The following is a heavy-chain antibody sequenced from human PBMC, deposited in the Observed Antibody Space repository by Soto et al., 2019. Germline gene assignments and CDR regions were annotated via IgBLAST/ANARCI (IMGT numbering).Heavy chain of an antibody. Sequence: PGGSLRLSCVASGFTFSTDSMNWVRQAPGKGLEWVAHISTSGATRYYAESVKGRFTISRDNAKTSLYLQMDSLRNEDTAVYYCARFFGSGFDYWGQGT. D-gene: IGHD6-19*01. V-gene: IGHV3-48*02. CDR1: GFTFSTDS. CDR2: ISTSGATR. J-gene: IGHJ4*02. CDR3: ARFFGSGFDY.